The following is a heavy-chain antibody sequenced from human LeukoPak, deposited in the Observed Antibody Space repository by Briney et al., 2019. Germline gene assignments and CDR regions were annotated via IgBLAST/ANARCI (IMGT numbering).Heavy chain of an antibody. V-gene: IGHV1-46*01. Sequence: ASVKVSCKASGFSFTRYFTHWVRQAPGQGLEWMGIINPSGDTTYYAQKFQGRVTMTRDTSTSTVYMELSSLRSEDTAVYYCARDNSDSDSGTYYWWFDPWGQGTQVTVSS. CDR3: ARDNSDSDSGTYYWWFDP. CDR1: GFSFTRYF. J-gene: IGHJ5*02. CDR2: INPSGDTT. D-gene: IGHD3-22*01.